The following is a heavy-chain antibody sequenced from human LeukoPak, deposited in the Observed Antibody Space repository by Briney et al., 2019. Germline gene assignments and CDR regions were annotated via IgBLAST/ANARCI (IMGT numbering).Heavy chain of an antibody. J-gene: IGHJ4*02. CDR2: IYYRGST. CDR3: ARDESGLDY. V-gene: IGHV4-59*01. D-gene: IGHD3-3*01. Sequence: SETLSLTCTVSGRSISSNYWSWIRQPPGKGLEWIGYIYYRGSTNYNPSLKSRVTISVDTSKNQFSLKLNSVTAADTAVYYCARDESGLDYWGQGTLVAVSS. CDR1: GRSISSNY.